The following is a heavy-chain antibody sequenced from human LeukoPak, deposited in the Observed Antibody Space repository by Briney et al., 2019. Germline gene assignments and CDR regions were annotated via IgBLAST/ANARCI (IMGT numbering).Heavy chain of an antibody. J-gene: IGHJ1*01. Sequence: SETLSLTCTVSGGSISSYHWSWIRQPPGKGLEWIGYIYYSGSTNYNPSLKSRVTISVDTSKSQFSLKLSSVTAADTAVYYCARGSRPGVVPAGPDWGQGTLVTVSS. CDR3: ARGSRPGVVPAGPD. D-gene: IGHD2-2*01. CDR2: IYYSGST. CDR1: GGSISSYH. V-gene: IGHV4-59*01.